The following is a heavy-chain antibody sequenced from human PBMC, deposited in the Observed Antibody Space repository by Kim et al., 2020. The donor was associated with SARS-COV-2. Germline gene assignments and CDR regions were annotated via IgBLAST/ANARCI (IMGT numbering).Heavy chain of an antibody. Sequence: SETLSLTCTVSGGSISGYYCNWIRRPPGKGLEWIGYIYASGSTNYNPSLKSRVTISVDTSKNQFSLKLSSVTAADTAVYYCARYDSSGYFNWFDPWGQGTLVTVSS. CDR3: ARYDSSGYFNWFDP. J-gene: IGHJ5*02. V-gene: IGHV4-59*13. D-gene: IGHD3-22*01. CDR1: GGSISGYY. CDR2: IYASGST.